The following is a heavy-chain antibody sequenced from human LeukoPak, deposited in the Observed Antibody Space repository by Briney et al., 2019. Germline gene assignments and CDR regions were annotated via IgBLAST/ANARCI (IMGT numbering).Heavy chain of an antibody. Sequence: GGSLRLSCAASGFTFSSYAMSWVRQAPGKGLEWVAVIWYDGSNKYYADSVKGRFTISRDNSKNTLYLQMNSLRAEDTAVYYCARDDYDSSGYYYSYYYYGMDVWGQGTTVTVSS. CDR2: IWYDGSNK. V-gene: IGHV3-33*08. CDR1: GFTFSSYA. D-gene: IGHD3-22*01. J-gene: IGHJ6*02. CDR3: ARDDYDSSGYYYSYYYYGMDV.